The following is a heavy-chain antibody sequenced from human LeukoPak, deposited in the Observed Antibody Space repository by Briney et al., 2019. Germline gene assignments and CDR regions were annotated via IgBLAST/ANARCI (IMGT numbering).Heavy chain of an antibody. J-gene: IGHJ4*02. CDR2: IYYSGST. CDR3: ARQGIVGATSDPPLDY. D-gene: IGHD1-26*01. CDR1: GGSISSSSYY. Sequence: SETLSLPCTVSGGSISSSSYYWGWIRQPPGKGLEWIGSIYYSGSTYYNPSLKSRVTISVDTSKNQFSLKLSSVTAVDTAVYYCARQGIVGATSDPPLDYWGQEPLVTVSS. V-gene: IGHV4-39*01.